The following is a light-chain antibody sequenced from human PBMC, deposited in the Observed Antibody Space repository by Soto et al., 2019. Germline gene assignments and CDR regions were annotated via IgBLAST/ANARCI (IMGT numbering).Light chain of an antibody. Sequence: DIQMTQSPSTLSASVGDRVTITSRASQSISSWWAWYQQKPGKAPKLLIYDASSLESGVPSRFSGSGSGTEFTLTISSLQPDDFATYYCQQYNSYSPTFGQGTKV. CDR3: QQYNSYSPT. J-gene: IGKJ1*01. CDR2: DAS. V-gene: IGKV1-5*01. CDR1: QSISSW.